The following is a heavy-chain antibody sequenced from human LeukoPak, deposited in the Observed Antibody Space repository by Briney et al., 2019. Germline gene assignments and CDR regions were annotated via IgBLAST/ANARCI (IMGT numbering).Heavy chain of an antibody. Sequence: PSQTLSLTCTVSGGSISSGSYYWSWIRQPAGKGLEWIGRIYTSGSTNYNPSLKSRVTISVDTSKNQFSLKLSSVTAADTAVYYCARGPGCDYGDHYWGQGTLVTVSS. CDR1: GGSISSGSYY. J-gene: IGHJ4*02. CDR3: ARGPGCDYGDHY. V-gene: IGHV4-61*02. CDR2: IYTSGST. D-gene: IGHD4-17*01.